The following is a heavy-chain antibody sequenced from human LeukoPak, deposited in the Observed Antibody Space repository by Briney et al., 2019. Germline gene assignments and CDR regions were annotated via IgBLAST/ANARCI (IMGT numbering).Heavy chain of an antibody. D-gene: IGHD1-26*01. V-gene: IGHV3-23*01. CDR1: GFTFSSYA. Sequence: GGSLRLPCAASGFTFSSYAMSWVRQAPGKGLEWVSSISGSGDRTYYADSVKGRFTISRDNSKNTLYLQMNSLRAEDTAVYYCAKAPTQWELPDYWGQGTLVTVSS. CDR2: ISGSGDRT. CDR3: AKAPTQWELPDY. J-gene: IGHJ4*02.